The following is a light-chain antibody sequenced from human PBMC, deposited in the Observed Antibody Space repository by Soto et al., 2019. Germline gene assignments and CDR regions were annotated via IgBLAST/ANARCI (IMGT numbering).Light chain of an antibody. J-gene: IGKJ5*01. CDR1: QSVSSY. V-gene: IGKV3-11*01. Sequence: EIVLTQSPATLSLSPGERATLSCRTSQSVSSYLAWYQQKRGQAPRLLIYDASNRATGIPARFSGSGSGTDFTLTSSSLEPEDFAVYYCQQRSNWPITFGQGTRLEIK. CDR2: DAS. CDR3: QQRSNWPIT.